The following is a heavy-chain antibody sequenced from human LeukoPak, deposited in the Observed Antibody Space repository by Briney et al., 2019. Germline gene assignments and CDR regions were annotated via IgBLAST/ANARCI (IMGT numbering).Heavy chain of an antibody. V-gene: IGHV3-7*01. CDR3: ARFPPLCTGDNCHFYLFSGMDV. D-gene: IGHD2-8*02. CDR2: IKQDGSQK. CDR1: GFTFSSYW. J-gene: IGHJ6*02. Sequence: GGSLRLSCAGSGFTFSSYWMTWVRQAPGKGLEWVANIKQDGSQKYYVDSVKGRFAISRDNAENSLYLQMNRLRAEDTAVYFCARFPPLCTGDNCHFYLFSGMDVWGHGTTVTVPS.